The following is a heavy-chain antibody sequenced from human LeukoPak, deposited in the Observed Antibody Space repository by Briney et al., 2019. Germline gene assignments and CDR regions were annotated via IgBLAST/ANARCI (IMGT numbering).Heavy chain of an antibody. J-gene: IGHJ4*02. V-gene: IGHV1-2*02. CDR2: INPNSGGT. D-gene: IGHD3-10*01. CDR3: ARDYRQGGTLWFGELLLYFDY. CDR1: VYTFTGYY. Sequence: GASVNVSRKPSVYTFTGYYMHWVGQAPGQGREWMGWINPNSGGTNYAQKFQGRVTMTRDTSISTAYMELSRLRSDDTAVYYCARDYRQGGTLWFGELLLYFDYWGQGTLVTVSS.